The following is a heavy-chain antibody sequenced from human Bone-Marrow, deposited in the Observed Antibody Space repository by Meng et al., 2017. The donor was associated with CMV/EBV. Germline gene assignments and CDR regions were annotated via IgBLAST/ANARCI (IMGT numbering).Heavy chain of an antibody. CDR1: SVSGYD. D-gene: IGHD3-10*01. CDR2: VNHSGST. CDR3: ARGGRHVLRLYGSGSSLDY. J-gene: IGHJ4*01. Sequence: SVSGYDWSRSRQTPGKGVEWIGGVNHSGSTNYNPSLKSRVTVSVGTSRNQFSLKLSSVTAADTAVYYCARGGRHVLRLYGSGSSLDYWGQGTLVTVSS. V-gene: IGHV4-34*01.